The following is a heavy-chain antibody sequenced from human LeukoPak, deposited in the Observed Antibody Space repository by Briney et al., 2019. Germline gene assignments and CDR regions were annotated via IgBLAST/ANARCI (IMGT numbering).Heavy chain of an antibody. CDR1: GGSISSYY. CDR3: ARDPDHLDNLTGFGAPTWFDP. V-gene: IGHV4-4*07. Sequence: SETLSLTCTVSGGSISSYYWSWIRQPAGKGLEWIGRIYTSGSTNYNPSLKSRVTMSVVTSKNQFSLKLSSVTAADTAVYYCARDPDHLDNLTGFGAPTWFDPWGQGTLVTVSS. D-gene: IGHD3-9*01. CDR2: IYTSGST. J-gene: IGHJ5*02.